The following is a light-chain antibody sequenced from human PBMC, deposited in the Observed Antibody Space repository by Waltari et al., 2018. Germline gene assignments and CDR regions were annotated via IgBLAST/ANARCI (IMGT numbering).Light chain of an antibody. Sequence: DIQMTQSPSSLSASVGDRVTITFRASRGLVNFLAWYQQKPGRVPKFLIYAASTTQLGVPSRCRGSGSGTDFTLTISSLQAEDVATYYCQKYNSAPPTFGQGTKVEIK. CDR3: QKYNSAPPT. V-gene: IGKV1-27*01. CDR2: AAS. CDR1: RGLVNF. J-gene: IGKJ2*01.